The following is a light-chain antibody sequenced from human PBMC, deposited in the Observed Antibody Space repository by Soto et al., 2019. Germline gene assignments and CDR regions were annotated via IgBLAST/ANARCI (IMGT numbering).Light chain of an antibody. CDR2: DAS. CDR1: QSVSSY. V-gene: IGKV3-11*01. CDR3: QQRSNFIT. J-gene: IGKJ5*01. Sequence: EIVLTQSPATLSLSPVERATLSFRASQSVSSYLAWYQQKPGQAPRLLIYDASNRATGIPARFSGSGSGTDFTLTISSLESEDFAVYYCQQRSNFITFGQGTRLEIK.